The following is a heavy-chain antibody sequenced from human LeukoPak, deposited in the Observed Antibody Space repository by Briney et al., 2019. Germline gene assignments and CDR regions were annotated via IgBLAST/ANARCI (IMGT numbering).Heavy chain of an antibody. Sequence: GRSLRLSCAASGVTFDDYAMHWVRLAPGKGLEWVAGISWNSGSIGYADSVKGRFTISRDNAKNSLYLQMNSLRAEDMALYYCAKSSGYSYGSNYFDYWGQGALVTVSS. V-gene: IGHV3-9*03. CDR3: AKSSGYSYGSNYFDY. CDR1: GVTFDDYA. CDR2: ISWNSGSI. J-gene: IGHJ4*02. D-gene: IGHD5-18*01.